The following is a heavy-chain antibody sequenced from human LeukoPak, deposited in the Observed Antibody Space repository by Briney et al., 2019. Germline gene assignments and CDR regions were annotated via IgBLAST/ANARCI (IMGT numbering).Heavy chain of an antibody. CDR1: GGPFSGYY. J-gene: IGHJ6*02. V-gene: IGHV4-34*01. Sequence: SETLSLTCAVYGGPFSGYYWSWIRQPPGKGLEWIGEINHSGSTNYNPSLKSRVTISVDTSKNQFSLKLSSVTAADTAVYYCARVSTRIAAAGYYYYYGMDVWGQGTTVTVSS. CDR3: ARVSTRIAAAGYYYYYGMDV. CDR2: INHSGST. D-gene: IGHD6-13*01.